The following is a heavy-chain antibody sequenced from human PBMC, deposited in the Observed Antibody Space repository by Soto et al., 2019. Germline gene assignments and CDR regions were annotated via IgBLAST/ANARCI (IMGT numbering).Heavy chain of an antibody. D-gene: IGHD2-2*01. Sequence: EVQLVESGGGLVKPGGSLRLSCAASGFTFSSYSMNWVRQAPGKGLEWVSSISSSSSYIYYADSVKGRFTISRDNAKNSLYLQMNSLIAEDTAVYYCARETYQLLSNYYYGMDVWGQGTTVTVSS. CDR1: GFTFSSYS. CDR3: ARETYQLLSNYYYGMDV. CDR2: ISSSSSYI. J-gene: IGHJ6*02. V-gene: IGHV3-21*01.